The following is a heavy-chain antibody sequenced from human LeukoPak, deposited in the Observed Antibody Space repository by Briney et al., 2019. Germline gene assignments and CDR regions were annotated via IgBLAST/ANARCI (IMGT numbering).Heavy chain of an antibody. CDR1: GFTVSSNY. J-gene: IGHJ4*02. D-gene: IGHD6-19*01. V-gene: IGHV3-53*01. CDR3: ARSYSSGWYYFDY. Sequence: PGGSLRLSCAASGFTVSSNYMSWVRQAPGQGLEWVSVIYSGGSTYYADSVKGRFTISRDNSKNTLYLQMNSLRAEDTAVYYCARSYSSGWYYFDYWGQGTLVTVSS. CDR2: IYSGGST.